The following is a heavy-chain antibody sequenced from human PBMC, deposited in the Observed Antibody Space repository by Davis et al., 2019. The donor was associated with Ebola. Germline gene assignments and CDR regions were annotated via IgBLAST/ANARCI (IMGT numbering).Heavy chain of an antibody. D-gene: IGHD1-26*01. Sequence: GESLKISCAASGFTFSSYWMSWVRQAPGKGLEWVSAISGSGGSTYYADSVKGRFTISRDNSKNTLYLQMNSLRAEDTAVYYCAKIGGSSAQFDYWGQGTLVTVSS. CDR2: ISGSGGST. CDR3: AKIGGSSAQFDY. J-gene: IGHJ4*02. CDR1: GFTFSSYW. V-gene: IGHV3-23*01.